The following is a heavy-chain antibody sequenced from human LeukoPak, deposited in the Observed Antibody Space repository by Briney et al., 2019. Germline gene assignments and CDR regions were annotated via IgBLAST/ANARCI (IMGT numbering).Heavy chain of an antibody. CDR2: ISSSSSTI. J-gene: IGHJ4*02. V-gene: IGHV3-48*02. Sequence: GGSLRLSCAASGFTFSSYAMSWVHQAPGKGLEWVSYISSSSSTIYYADSVKGRFTISRDNAKNSLYLQMNSLRDEDTALYYCARDSDHYDSSGYFLGIMEGPYWGQGTLVTVSS. D-gene: IGHD3-22*01. CDR3: ARDSDHYDSSGYFLGIMEGPY. CDR1: GFTFSSYA.